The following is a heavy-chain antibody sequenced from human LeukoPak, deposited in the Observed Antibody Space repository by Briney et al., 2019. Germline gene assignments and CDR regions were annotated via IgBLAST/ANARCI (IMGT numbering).Heavy chain of an antibody. J-gene: IGHJ4*02. CDR2: IWYGGSNK. CDR1: GFTFSSYG. Sequence: PGRSLRLSCAASGFTFSSYGMHWVRQAPGKGLEWVAVIWYGGSNKYYADSVKGRFTISRDNSKNTLYLQMNSLRAEDTAVYYCAKDKALFSSSSFDYWGQGTLVTVSS. D-gene: IGHD6-6*01. V-gene: IGHV3-30*18. CDR3: AKDKALFSSSSFDY.